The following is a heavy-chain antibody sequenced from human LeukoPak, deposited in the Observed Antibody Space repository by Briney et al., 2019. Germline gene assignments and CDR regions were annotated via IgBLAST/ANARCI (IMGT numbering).Heavy chain of an antibody. Sequence: GASVKVSCKASGHTFTGYYMHWVRQAPGQGLEWMGWINPNSGGTNYAQKFQGRVTMTRDTSISTAYMELSRLRSDDTAVYYCARGGGDDYGDYVDYWGQGTLVTVSS. CDR3: ARGGGDDYGDYVDY. J-gene: IGHJ4*02. CDR2: INPNSGGT. V-gene: IGHV1-2*02. CDR1: GHTFTGYY. D-gene: IGHD4-17*01.